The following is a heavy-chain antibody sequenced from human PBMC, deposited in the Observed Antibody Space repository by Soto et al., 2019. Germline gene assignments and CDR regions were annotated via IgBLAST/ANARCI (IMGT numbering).Heavy chain of an antibody. D-gene: IGHD4-17*01. V-gene: IGHV1-69*02. Sequence: QVQLVQSGAEVKKPGSSVKVSCKASGGTFSSYTISWVRQAPGQGLEWMGRIIPILGIANYAQKFQGRVTITADKSTSTAYMELSSLRSEDTAVYYCARGEVYGDYSVYWYFDLWGRGTLVTVSS. CDR2: IIPILGIA. J-gene: IGHJ2*01. CDR3: ARGEVYGDYSVYWYFDL. CDR1: GGTFSSYT.